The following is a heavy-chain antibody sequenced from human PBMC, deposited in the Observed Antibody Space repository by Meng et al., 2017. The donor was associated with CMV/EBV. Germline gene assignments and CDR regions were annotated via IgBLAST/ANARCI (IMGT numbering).Heavy chain of an antibody. J-gene: IGHJ4*02. CDR2: ISSSSSYI. V-gene: IGHV3-21*01. Sequence: GESLKISCAASGFTVSSNYMSWVRQAPGKGLEWVPSISSSSSYIYYADSVKGRFTISRDNAKNSLYLQMNSLRAEDTAVYYCAREGYSGGLDYWGQGTLVTVSS. CDR1: GFTVSSNY. CDR3: AREGYSGGLDY. D-gene: IGHD6-13*01.